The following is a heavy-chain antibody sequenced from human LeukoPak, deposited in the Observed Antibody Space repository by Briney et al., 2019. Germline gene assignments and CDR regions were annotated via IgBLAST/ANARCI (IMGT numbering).Heavy chain of an antibody. J-gene: IGHJ6*02. CDR2: LYLAGNT. CDR1: GLTIGSRY. CDR3: ARDVVSSSRDYYYAVDV. Sequence: GGSLRLSCVASGLTIGSRYMNWVRQAPGKGLEWVSALYLAGNTYYADSVKGRFTISRDNSKNVLYLQMDSLRVEDTALYYCARDVVSSSRDYYYAVDVWGQGTTVTVSS. V-gene: IGHV3-53*01. D-gene: IGHD6-6*01.